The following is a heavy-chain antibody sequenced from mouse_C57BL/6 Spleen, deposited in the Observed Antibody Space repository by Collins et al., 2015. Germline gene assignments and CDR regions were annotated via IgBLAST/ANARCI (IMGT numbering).Heavy chain of an antibody. CDR2: ISSGGSYT. V-gene: IGHV5-9-4*01. CDR3: AVGPTVVATNPHYYAMDY. J-gene: IGHJ4*01. CDR1: GFTFSSYA. D-gene: IGHD1-1*01. Sequence: EVQLVESGGGLVKPGGSLKLSCAASGFTFSSYAMSWVRQSPEKRLEWVAEISSGGSYTYYPDTVTGRFTISRDNAKNTLYLEMSSLRSEDTAMYYCAVGPTVVATNPHYYAMDYWGQGTSVTVSS.